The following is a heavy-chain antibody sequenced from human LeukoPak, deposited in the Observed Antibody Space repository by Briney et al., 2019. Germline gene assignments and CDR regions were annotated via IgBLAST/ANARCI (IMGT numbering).Heavy chain of an antibody. CDR1: GDSITRYY. Sequence: PSETLSLTCTVSGDSITRYYWSWIRQPPGKGLEWIAYIYHSGSTNYNPSLKSRVTMSVDTSKNQFSLNLSSVTAADTAVYYWASGGGWNDKFNYWGQGTLVTVSS. D-gene: IGHD1-1*01. CDR2: IYHSGST. V-gene: IGHV4-59*01. CDR3: ASGGGWNDKFNY. J-gene: IGHJ4*02.